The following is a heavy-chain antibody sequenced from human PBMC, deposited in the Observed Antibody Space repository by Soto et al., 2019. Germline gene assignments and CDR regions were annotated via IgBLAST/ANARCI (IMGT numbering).Heavy chain of an antibody. CDR3: THHRVATSYFDY. D-gene: IGHD5-12*01. J-gene: IGHJ4*02. CDR1: GFTVGYYA. V-gene: IGHV3-49*04. CDR2: IRSKAYGGTT. Sequence: GGSLGHCCTASGFTVGYYAMSWGGQAPGKGLEWVGFIRSKAYGGTTEYAASVKGRFTISRDDSKSIAYLQMNSLKTEDTAVYYCTHHRVATSYFDYWGQGTLVTVSS.